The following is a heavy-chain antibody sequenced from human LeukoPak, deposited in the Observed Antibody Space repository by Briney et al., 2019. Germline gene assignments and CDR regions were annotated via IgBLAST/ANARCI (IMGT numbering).Heavy chain of an antibody. D-gene: IGHD3/OR15-3a*01. CDR3: AKEKSQGLGAYDM. V-gene: IGHV3-33*06. CDR2: IWYDGSKK. J-gene: IGHJ3*02. CDR1: GFTFSSYV. Sequence: PGGSLRLSCAASGFTFSSYVMHWVRQAPGKGLEWVAVIWYDGSKKDYADSVKGRFTISRDNSKNTLYLQMNSLRAEDTAVYYCAKEKSQGLGAYDMWGQGTMVTVSS.